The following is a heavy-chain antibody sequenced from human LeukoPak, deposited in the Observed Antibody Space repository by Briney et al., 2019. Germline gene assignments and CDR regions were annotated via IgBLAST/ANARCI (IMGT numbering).Heavy chain of an antibody. Sequence: PSETLSLTCTVSGGSISSYYWSWIRQPAGKGLEWIGRIYTSGSTNYNPSLKSRVTMLVDTSKNQFSLKLSSVTAADTAVYYCARDRFTVTTRWFDPWGQGTLVTVSS. CDR3: ARDRFTVTTRWFDP. CDR1: GGSISSYY. V-gene: IGHV4-4*07. CDR2: IYTSGST. D-gene: IGHD4-17*01. J-gene: IGHJ5*02.